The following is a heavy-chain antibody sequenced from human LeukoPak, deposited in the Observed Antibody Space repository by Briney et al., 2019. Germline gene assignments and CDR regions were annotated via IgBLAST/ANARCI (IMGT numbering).Heavy chain of an antibody. V-gene: IGHV1-69*02. CDR3: ARARSSSQPIDY. CDR1: GGTLSSYT. Sequence: SVKVSCKASGGTLSSYTVNWVRQAPGQGLEWMGRIIPIVNIPNYAQKLQGRVTITADKSTNTAYMELSSLRSEDTAVYYCARARSSSQPIDYWGQGTLVTVSS. CDR2: IIPIVNIP. J-gene: IGHJ4*02. D-gene: IGHD6-13*01.